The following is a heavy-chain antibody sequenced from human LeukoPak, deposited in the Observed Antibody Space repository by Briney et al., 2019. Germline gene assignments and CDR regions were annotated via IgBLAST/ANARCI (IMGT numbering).Heavy chain of an antibody. CDR2: IKRKSDGETT. J-gene: IGHJ4*02. CDR3: TTDLPRSSGYSNDY. D-gene: IGHD3-22*01. CDR1: GFTFTDFY. Sequence: GGSLRLSCAASGFTFTDFYMSWIRQAPGKGLEWVGRIKRKSDGETTAYAAPVKGRFSISRDDSKNTLYLQMNSLKTEDTAVYYCTTDLPRSSGYSNDYWGQGTLVTVSS. V-gene: IGHV3-15*01.